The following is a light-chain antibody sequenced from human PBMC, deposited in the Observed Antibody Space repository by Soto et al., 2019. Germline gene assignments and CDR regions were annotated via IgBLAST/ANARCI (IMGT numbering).Light chain of an antibody. CDR3: QSYDSSLSRYV. J-gene: IGLJ1*01. Sequence: QSVLTQPPSVSGAQGQRVTISCTGSSSNIGTGYAVHWYQHRPGTAPKLLIYGNNKRLSGVPDRFSGSRSGTSASLAITGLQAEDEADYYCQSYDSSLSRYVFGIGTNVTVL. CDR1: SSNIGTGYA. V-gene: IGLV1-40*01. CDR2: GNN.